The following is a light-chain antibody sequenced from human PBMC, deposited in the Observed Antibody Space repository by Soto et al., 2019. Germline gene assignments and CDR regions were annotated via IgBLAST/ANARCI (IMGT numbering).Light chain of an antibody. CDR1: SSNIGRYT. CDR3: AAWDDSLDGFFV. V-gene: IGLV1-44*01. Sequence: QSVLTQPPSASGTPGQRVTISCSGSSSNIGRYTVNWYQQLPETAPKLLIYSDNQRPSGVPDRFPGSKSGTSASLAISGLQSEDEADYYCAAWDDSLDGFFVFGTGTKLTVL. CDR2: SDN. J-gene: IGLJ1*01.